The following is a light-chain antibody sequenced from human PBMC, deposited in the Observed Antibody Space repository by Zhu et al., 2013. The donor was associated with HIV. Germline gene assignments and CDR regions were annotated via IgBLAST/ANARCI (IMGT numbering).Light chain of an antibody. J-gene: IGKJ1*01. CDR3: QKYNSAPWT. Sequence: IRMTQSPSTLSASVGDRVTITCRASHDVNSWLAWYQQKSGKAPELLIYAASSLQSGVPSRFSGSGSGTDFTLTISSLQPEDVATYYCQKYNSAPWTFGQGTKVEIK. V-gene: IGKV1-5*01. CDR2: AAS. CDR1: HDVNSW.